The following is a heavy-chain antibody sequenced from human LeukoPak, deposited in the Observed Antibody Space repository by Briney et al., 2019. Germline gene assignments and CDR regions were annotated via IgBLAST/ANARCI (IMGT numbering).Heavy chain of an antibody. J-gene: IGHJ4*02. Sequence: ASVKVSCKASGGTFSSYAISWVRQAPGQGLEWMGGIIPIFGTANYAQKFQGRVTMTTDTSTSTACMELRSLRSDDTAVYYCAREGIQVWLPDSYWGQGTLVTVSS. CDR1: GGTFSSYA. D-gene: IGHD5-18*01. CDR2: IIPIFGTA. CDR3: AREGIQVWLPDSY. V-gene: IGHV1-69*05.